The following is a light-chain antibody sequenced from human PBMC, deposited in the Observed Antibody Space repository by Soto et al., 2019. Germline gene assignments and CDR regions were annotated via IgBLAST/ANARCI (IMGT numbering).Light chain of an antibody. CDR2: AAS. Sequence: DIQMTQSPSSLSASVGDRVTITSRASQGISNFLAWYQQKPWKVPKLLISAASTLQSGVPSRFSGSGSGTDFTLTITSLQPEDVATYYCQRYSSVITFGQGTRLEIK. V-gene: IGKV1-27*01. CDR1: QGISNF. CDR3: QRYSSVIT. J-gene: IGKJ5*01.